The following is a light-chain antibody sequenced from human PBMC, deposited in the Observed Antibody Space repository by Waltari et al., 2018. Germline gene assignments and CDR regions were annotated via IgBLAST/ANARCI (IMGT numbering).Light chain of an antibody. Sequence: QSALTQPASVSASPGQSITIPCTSTSSDVSDYAHVSCYQQPPGKAPKLMMYDVRKRPSGVSIRFSGSKSGNTASLTISGLQAEDEADYYCSSYTTSSTLFGTGTKVTVL. CDR2: DVR. V-gene: IGLV2-14*03. CDR1: SSDVSDYAH. J-gene: IGLJ1*01. CDR3: SSYTTSSTL.